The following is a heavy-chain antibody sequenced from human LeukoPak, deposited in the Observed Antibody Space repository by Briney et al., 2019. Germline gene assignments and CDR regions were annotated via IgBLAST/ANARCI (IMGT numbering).Heavy chain of an antibody. Sequence: PSQPLSLTCAVSCVSISSGGYSWRWLRHPPGKGLEWIGEINHSGSTNYNPSLKSRVTISVDTSKNQFSLKLSSVSAADTAVYYCANIGGFEYSRSGWFDPWGQGTLVTVSS. V-gene: IGHV4-30-2*01. D-gene: IGHD6-6*01. J-gene: IGHJ5*02. CDR2: INHSGST. CDR1: CVSISSGGYS. CDR3: ANIGGFEYSRSGWFDP.